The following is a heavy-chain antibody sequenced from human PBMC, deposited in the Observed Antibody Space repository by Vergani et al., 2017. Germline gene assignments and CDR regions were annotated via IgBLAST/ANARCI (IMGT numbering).Heavy chain of an antibody. CDR3: ARFRLEGGMDV. J-gene: IGHJ6*02. Sequence: QVQLQQWGAGLLKPSETLSLTCAVYGGSFSGYYWSWIRQPPGKGLEWIGYIYYSGSTYYNPSLKSLVTISVDTSKNQFSLKLSSVTAADTAVYYCARFRLEGGMDVWGQGTTVTVSS. V-gene: IGHV4-34*01. CDR1: GGSFSGYY. CDR2: IYYSGST.